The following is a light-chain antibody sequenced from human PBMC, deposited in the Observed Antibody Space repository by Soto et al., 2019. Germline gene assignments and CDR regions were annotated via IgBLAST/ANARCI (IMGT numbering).Light chain of an antibody. V-gene: IGKV1-8*01. J-gene: IGKJ2*01. CDR3: QQYYSYPYT. CDR2: AAS. Sequence: AIRMTQSPSSFSASTGDRVTITCRASQGISTYLAWYQQKPGKAPKLLIYAASTLQSGVPSKFSGSGSGTDFTLTISGLQSEDFSTYYCQQYYSYPYTFGQGTKLDIK. CDR1: QGISTY.